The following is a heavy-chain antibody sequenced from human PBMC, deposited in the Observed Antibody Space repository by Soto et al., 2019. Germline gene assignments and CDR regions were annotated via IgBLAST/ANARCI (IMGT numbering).Heavy chain of an antibody. CDR1: GGSISNYY. D-gene: IGHD3-10*01. J-gene: IGHJ4*02. Sequence: SETLSLTCSISGGSISNYYWSWIRQSPGNRLEWIGYIHYSRGTNSNPSLKSRVAMSVDTSKNQFSLKLSSVTAADTAVYYCARVRYGSTLDYWGQGKLVTVSS. CDR3: ARVRYGSTLDY. CDR2: IHYSRGT. V-gene: IGHV4-59*01.